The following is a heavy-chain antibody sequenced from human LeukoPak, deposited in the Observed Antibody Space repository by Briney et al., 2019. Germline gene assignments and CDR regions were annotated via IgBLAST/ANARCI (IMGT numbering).Heavy chain of an antibody. D-gene: IGHD6-13*01. J-gene: IGHJ4*02. Sequence: GASVKVSCKASGYTFTSYGISWVRQAPGQGHEWMGWISAYNGNTNYAQKLQGRVTMTTDTSTSTAYMELRSLRSDDTAVYYCARESPSIAAAAHGFDCWGQGTLVTVSS. CDR3: ARESPSIAAAAHGFDC. V-gene: IGHV1-18*01. CDR1: GYTFTSYG. CDR2: ISAYNGNT.